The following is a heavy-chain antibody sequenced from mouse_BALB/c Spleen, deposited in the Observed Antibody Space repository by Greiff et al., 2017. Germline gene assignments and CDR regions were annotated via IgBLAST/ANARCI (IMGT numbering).Heavy chain of an antibody. V-gene: IGHV3-8*02. J-gene: IGHJ1*01. Sequence: EVQLVESGPSLVKPSQTLSLTCSVTGDSITSGYWNWIRKFPGNKLEYMGYISYSGSTYYNPSLKSRISITRDTSKNQYYLQLNSVTTEDTATYYCARSATVVYWYFDVWGAGTTVTVSS. CDR1: GDSITSGY. CDR3: ARSATVVYWYFDV. D-gene: IGHD1-1*01. CDR2: ISYSGST.